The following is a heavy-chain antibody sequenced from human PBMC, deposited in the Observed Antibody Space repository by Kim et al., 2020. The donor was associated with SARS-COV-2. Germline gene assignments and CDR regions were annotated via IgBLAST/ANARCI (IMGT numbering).Heavy chain of an antibody. CDR3: ARGSGWAFDY. CDR2: DDT. Sequence: DDTKLSQKFRGRVTITRDTSASTAYMELTSLRSEDTAMYYCARGSGWAFDYWGQGTLITVAS. J-gene: IGHJ4*02. D-gene: IGHD6-19*01. V-gene: IGHV1-3*01.